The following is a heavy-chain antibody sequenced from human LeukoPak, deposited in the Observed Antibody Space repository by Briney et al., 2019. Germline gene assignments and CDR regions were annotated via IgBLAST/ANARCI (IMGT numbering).Heavy chain of an antibody. CDR1: GFTFSSYG. Sequence: GGSLRLSCAASGFTFSSYGMHWVHQAPGKGLEWVAVIWYDGSNKYYADSVKGRFTISRDNSKNTLYLQMNSLRAEDTAVYYCARGPDYYDSSGYSFDYWGQGTLVTVSS. CDR2: IWYDGSNK. D-gene: IGHD3-22*01. V-gene: IGHV3-33*01. J-gene: IGHJ4*02. CDR3: ARGPDYYDSSGYSFDY.